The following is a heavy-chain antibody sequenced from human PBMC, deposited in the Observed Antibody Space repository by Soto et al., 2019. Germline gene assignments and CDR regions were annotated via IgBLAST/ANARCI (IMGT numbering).Heavy chain of an antibody. CDR2: ISGSGGST. Sequence: GGSLRLSCAASGFTFSSYAMSWVRQAPGKGLEWVSAISGSGGSTYYADSVKGRFTISRDNSKNTLYLQMNSLRAEDTAVYYCAWVFWSGYYGGPYYFDYWGQGTLVTVSS. J-gene: IGHJ4*02. V-gene: IGHV3-23*01. D-gene: IGHD3-3*01. CDR1: GFTFSSYA. CDR3: AWVFWSGYYGGPYYFDY.